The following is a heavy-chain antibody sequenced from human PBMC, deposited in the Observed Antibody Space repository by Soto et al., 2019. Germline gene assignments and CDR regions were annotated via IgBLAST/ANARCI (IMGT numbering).Heavy chain of an antibody. CDR3: ATLGAGAFDN. D-gene: IGHD3-16*01. V-gene: IGHV1-2*02. J-gene: IGHJ4*02. Sequence: ASVKGSCKASGYTFTDFYIHWVRQAPGQGLEGMGWINPNSGATNYAQKFQGRVTMTRVTSIRTAYMELSRLRTDDTAVYYCATLGAGAFDNWGEGSQVTVSS. CDR2: INPNSGAT. CDR1: GYTFTDFY.